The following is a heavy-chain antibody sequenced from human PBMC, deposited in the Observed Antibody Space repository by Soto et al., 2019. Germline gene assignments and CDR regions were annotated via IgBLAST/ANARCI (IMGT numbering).Heavy chain of an antibody. Sequence: EVQLVESGGGLIQPGGSLRLSCAVSGFTVSNNYMSWVRQAPGKGLEGVSVIYSGGYTAYGDSVKGRFTISRDNSKNKLYLQIKSLRAEHPAFFFGATQRGGGGYWGQGTLVTVSS. D-gene: IGHD6-25*01. CDR2: IYSGGYT. CDR1: GFTVSNNY. CDR3: ATQRGGGGY. V-gene: IGHV3-53*01. J-gene: IGHJ4*02.